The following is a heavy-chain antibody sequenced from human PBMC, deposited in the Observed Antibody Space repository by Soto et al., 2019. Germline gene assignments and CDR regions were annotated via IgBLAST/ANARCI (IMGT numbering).Heavy chain of an antibody. D-gene: IGHD3-10*01. Sequence: QVQLVQSGAEVKEVGASVKVSCKTSGYMFTTYGISWVRQAPGQGLEWMGWISGYKGSTNYAQKFQGRVIMTTDTTTSTAYMDLRSLRSDDTAVYYCARDFAWDSGRDVVSEDWLDPWGQGTLVIVS. V-gene: IGHV1-18*04. CDR2: ISGYKGST. CDR3: ARDFAWDSGRDVVSEDWLDP. J-gene: IGHJ5*02. CDR1: GYMFTTYG.